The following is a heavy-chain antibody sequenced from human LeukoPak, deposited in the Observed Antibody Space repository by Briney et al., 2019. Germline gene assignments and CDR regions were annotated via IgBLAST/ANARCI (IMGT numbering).Heavy chain of an antibody. Sequence: GGSLRLSCAASGFTFSSYGMHWVRQAPGKGLEGVAGISYDGSNKYYADSVKGRFTISRDNSKNTLYLQMNSLRAEDTAVYYCAKDLVYGSEGYYGMDVWGQGTTVTVSS. D-gene: IGHD3-10*01. CDR2: ISYDGSNK. CDR3: AKDLVYGSEGYYGMDV. CDR1: GFTFSSYG. J-gene: IGHJ6*01. V-gene: IGHV3-30*18.